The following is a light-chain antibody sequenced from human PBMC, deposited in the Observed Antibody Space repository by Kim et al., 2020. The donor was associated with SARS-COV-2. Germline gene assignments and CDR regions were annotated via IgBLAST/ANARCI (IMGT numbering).Light chain of an antibody. Sequence: SIGDRVTITCRASQGIRNELGWYQQKPGRAPKLLIYAASSLQSGVPSRFSGSGSGTDFTLTISSLQPEDFATYYCLQDYNYPRTFGQGTKVEIK. CDR2: AAS. V-gene: IGKV1-6*01. J-gene: IGKJ1*01. CDR1: QGIRNE. CDR3: LQDYNYPRT.